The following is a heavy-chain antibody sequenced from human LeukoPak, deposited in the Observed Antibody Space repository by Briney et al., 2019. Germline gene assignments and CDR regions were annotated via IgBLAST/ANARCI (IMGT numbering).Heavy chain of an antibody. D-gene: IGHD2-2*01. CDR3: FSSTRTQEFDI. Sequence: GGSLRLSCAASGFTFRNYAMNWVRQDPGKGLEWVSTISGSGGRTYYADSVKGRFTISRDNSKNTLYLQMNSLRAEDTAVYYCFSSTRTQEFDIWGQGTMVTVSS. V-gene: IGHV3-23*01. J-gene: IGHJ3*02. CDR1: GFTFRNYA. CDR2: ISGSGGRT.